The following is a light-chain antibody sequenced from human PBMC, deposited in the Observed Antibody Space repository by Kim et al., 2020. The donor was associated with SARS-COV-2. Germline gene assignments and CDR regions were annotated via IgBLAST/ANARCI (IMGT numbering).Light chain of an antibody. CDR2: DVS. J-gene: IGLJ3*02. Sequence: PGQSITIPCTGTSSDIGGYNYVSWYQQHPDKAPKLMIYDVSFRPPGVSNRFSGSKSGNTASLTISGLQAEDEADYYCSSYASTSWVFGGGTQLTVL. V-gene: IGLV2-14*03. CDR3: SSYASTSWV. CDR1: SSDIGGYNY.